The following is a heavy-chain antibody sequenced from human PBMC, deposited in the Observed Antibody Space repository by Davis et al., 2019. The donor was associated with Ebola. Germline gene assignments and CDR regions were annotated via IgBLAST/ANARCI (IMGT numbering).Heavy chain of an antibody. V-gene: IGHV3-30*04. CDR1: GFTFSNYA. J-gene: IGHJ6*04. CDR2: VSNDGSKK. Sequence: GGSLRLSCVASGFTFSNYAMHWVRQAPGKGLEWVARVSNDGSKKSYADSVKGRFTLSRDNSKKTMYLQMNSLRAEDTAVYYCARSGLSFGVVKYHYGMDVWGKGTTVTVSS. CDR3: ARSGLSFGVVKYHYGMDV. D-gene: IGHD3-3*01.